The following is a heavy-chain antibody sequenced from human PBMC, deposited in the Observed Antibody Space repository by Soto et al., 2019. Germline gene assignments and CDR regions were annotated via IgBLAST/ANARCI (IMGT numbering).Heavy chain of an antibody. CDR1: CYSFTSYW. CDR2: IYPGDSDT. D-gene: IGHD2-15*01. V-gene: IGHV5-51*01. CDR3: ARRAVAVVAATALSTSFDY. Sequence: PGESLKISCKGSCYSFTSYWIGWVRQMPGKGLEWMGIIYPGDSDTRYSPSFQGQVTISADKSISTAYLQWSSLKASDTAMYYCARRAVAVVAATALSTSFDYWGQGTLVTVSS. J-gene: IGHJ4*02.